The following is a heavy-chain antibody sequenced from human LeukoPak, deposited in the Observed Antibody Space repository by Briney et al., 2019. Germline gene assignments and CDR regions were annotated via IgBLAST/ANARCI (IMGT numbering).Heavy chain of an antibody. CDR1: GFTFSSYW. CDR2: INTDGSST. Sequence: PGGSLRLSCAASGFTFSSYWMHWVRQAPGKGLVWVSRINTDGSSTSYADSVKGRFTISRDNAKNSLYLQMNSLRAEDTAVYYCARDYRMVRTYDYWGQGTLVTVSS. CDR3: ARDYRMVRTYDY. J-gene: IGHJ4*02. V-gene: IGHV3-74*01. D-gene: IGHD3-10*01.